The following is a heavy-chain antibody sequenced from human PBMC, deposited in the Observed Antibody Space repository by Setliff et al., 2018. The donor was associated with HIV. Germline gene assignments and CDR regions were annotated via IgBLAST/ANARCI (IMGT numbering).Heavy chain of an antibody. CDR1: GYTFTSYG. Sequence: ASVKVSCKASGYTFTSYGISWVRQAPGQGLEWMGWISTYKGNTKYEQKFQGRVTMTTDTSTSTAYMELRSLRSDDTAIYYCARDNYDDYSRVQMDVWGKGTMVTAPQ. CDR3: ARDNYDDYSRVQMDV. CDR2: ISTYKGNT. D-gene: IGHD4-17*01. V-gene: IGHV1-18*04. J-gene: IGHJ6*04.